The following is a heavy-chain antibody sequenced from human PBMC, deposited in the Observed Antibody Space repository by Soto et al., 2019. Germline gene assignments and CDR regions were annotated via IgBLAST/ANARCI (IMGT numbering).Heavy chain of an antibody. Sequence: QVQLQESGPGLVKPSETLSLTCTVSGGSVSSGSYYWSWIRQPPGKGLEWIGYIYYSGRTNYNPSLKSRVTISVDTSKNQFSLKLSSVTAADTAVYYCARDGHGMRYNPKTEAFDIWGQGTMVTVSS. D-gene: IGHD1-20*01. CDR3: ARDGHGMRYNPKTEAFDI. V-gene: IGHV4-61*01. CDR1: GGSVSSGSYY. CDR2: IYYSGRT. J-gene: IGHJ3*02.